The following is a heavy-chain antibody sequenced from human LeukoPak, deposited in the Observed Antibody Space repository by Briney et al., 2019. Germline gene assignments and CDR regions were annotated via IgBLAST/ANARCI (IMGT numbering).Heavy chain of an antibody. CDR1: GYTFTSYG. J-gene: IGHJ6*04. CDR3: ARSRYCSSTSCYNTRYGMDV. CDR2: ISAYNGNT. Sequence: ASVKVSCKASGYTFTSYGISWVRQAPGQGLEWMGWISAYNGNTNYAQKLQGRVTMTRDTSTSTVYMELSSLRSEDTAVYYCARSRYCSSTSCYNTRYGMDVWGKGTTVTVSS. V-gene: IGHV1-18*01. D-gene: IGHD2-2*02.